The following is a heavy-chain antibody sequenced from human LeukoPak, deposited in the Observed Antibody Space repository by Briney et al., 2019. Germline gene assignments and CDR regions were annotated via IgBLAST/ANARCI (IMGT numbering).Heavy chain of an antibody. Sequence: GASVKVSCKASGGTFSSYAISWVRQAPGQGLEWMGGIIPIFGTANYAQKFQGRVTITADESTSTAYMELSSLRSEDTAVYYCARAHYYDSSGYYKSLDYWGQGTLVTVSS. J-gene: IGHJ4*02. D-gene: IGHD3-22*01. V-gene: IGHV1-69*13. CDR1: GGTFSSYA. CDR2: IIPIFGTA. CDR3: ARAHYYDSSGYYKSLDY.